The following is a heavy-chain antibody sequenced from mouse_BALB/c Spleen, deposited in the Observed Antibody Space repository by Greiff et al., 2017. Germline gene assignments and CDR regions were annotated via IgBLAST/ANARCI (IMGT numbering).Heavy chain of an antibody. CDR1: GFTFSSFG. J-gene: IGHJ2*01. CDR3: ARGGYGNPYYFDY. CDR2: ISSGSSTI. Sequence: EVQLVESGGGLVQPGGSRKLSCAASGFTFSSFGMHWVRQAPEKGLEWVAYISSGSSTIYYADTVKGRFTISRDNPKNTLFLQMTSLRSEDTAMYYCARGGYGNPYYFDYWGQGTTLTVSS. D-gene: IGHD2-1*01. V-gene: IGHV5-17*02.